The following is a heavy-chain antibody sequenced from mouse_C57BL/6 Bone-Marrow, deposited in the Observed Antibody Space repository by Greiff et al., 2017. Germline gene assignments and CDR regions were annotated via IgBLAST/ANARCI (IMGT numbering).Heavy chain of an antibody. CDR3: ARCDYGGYFDY. CDR2: IYPGGGYT. J-gene: IGHJ2*01. Sequence: QVQLKQSGAELVRPGTSVKMSCKASGYTFTNYWIGWAKQRPGHGLEWIGDIYPGGGYTNYNEKFKGKATLTADKSSSTAYMQFSSLTSEDSAIYYCARCDYGGYFDYWGQGTTLTVSS. D-gene: IGHD2-4*01. CDR1: GYTFTNYW. V-gene: IGHV1-63*01.